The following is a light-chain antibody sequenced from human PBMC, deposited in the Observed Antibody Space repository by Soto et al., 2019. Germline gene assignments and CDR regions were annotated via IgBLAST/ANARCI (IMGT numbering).Light chain of an antibody. CDR2: DVS. J-gene: IGLJ1*01. V-gene: IGLV2-14*01. Sequence: SVLTQPASVSGCRGQSITISCTGASSDVGGYNYVSWYQQHPGKAPKLMIYDVSNRPSGVSNRFSGSKSGNTASLTISGLQAEDEADYYCSSYTSSSTRDFGTGTKVTVL. CDR1: SSDVGGYNY. CDR3: SSYTSSSTRD.